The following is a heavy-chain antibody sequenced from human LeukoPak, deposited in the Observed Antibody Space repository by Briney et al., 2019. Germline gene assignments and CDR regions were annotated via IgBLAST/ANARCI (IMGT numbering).Heavy chain of an antibody. CDR1: GFTFISYG. CDR2: IRYDGSNK. Sequence: GGSLRLSCAASGFTFISYGMHWVRQAPGKGLEWVTFIRYDGSNKYYADSVKGRFTISRDNSKNTLYLQMNSLRAEDTAVYYCAKEVTMIVVARGGFDYWGQGTLVTVSS. V-gene: IGHV3-30*02. CDR3: AKEVTMIVVARGGFDY. D-gene: IGHD3-22*01. J-gene: IGHJ4*02.